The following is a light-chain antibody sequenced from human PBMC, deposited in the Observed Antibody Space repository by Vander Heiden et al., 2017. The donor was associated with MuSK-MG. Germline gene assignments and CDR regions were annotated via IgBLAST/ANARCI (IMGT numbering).Light chain of an antibody. CDR2: DVS. J-gene: IGKJ1*01. Sequence: EIVLTQSPATLSLSPGQRATLSCRASQSLSGYLAWDQQKPGQAPRLLIYDVSNRDTGIQDRFSGSGSGTDFTLTSSSRENEDFAVYDFQQLSYWTFGQGTTVEIK. V-gene: IGKV3-11*01. CDR3: QQLSYWT. CDR1: QSLSGY.